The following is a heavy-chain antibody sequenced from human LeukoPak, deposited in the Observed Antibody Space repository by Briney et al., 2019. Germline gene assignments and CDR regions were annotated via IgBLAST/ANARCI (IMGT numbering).Heavy chain of an antibody. Sequence: PGGSLRLSCAASGFTFSSYAMHWVRQAPGKGLEWVAVISYDGSNKYYADSVKGRFTISRDNSKNTLYLQMNSLRAEDTAVYYCAKAGNDPSFYFDYWGQGTLVTVSS. CDR1: GFTFSSYA. D-gene: IGHD2-8*01. CDR2: ISYDGSNK. CDR3: AKAGNDPSFYFDY. J-gene: IGHJ4*02. V-gene: IGHV3-30-3*01.